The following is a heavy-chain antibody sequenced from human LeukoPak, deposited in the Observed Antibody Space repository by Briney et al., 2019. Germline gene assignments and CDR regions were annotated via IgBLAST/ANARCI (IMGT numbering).Heavy chain of an antibody. CDR2: INHSGST. CDR1: GGSFSGYY. J-gene: IGHJ6*02. CDR3: ARASRMVRGVPYYYYGMDV. D-gene: IGHD3-10*01. Sequence: PSETLSLTCAVYGGSFSGYYWSWIRQPPGKGLEWIGEINHSGSTNYNPSLKSRVTISVDTSKNQFSLKLSSVTAADTAVYYCARASRMVRGVPYYYYGMDVWGQGTTVTVSS. V-gene: IGHV4-34*01.